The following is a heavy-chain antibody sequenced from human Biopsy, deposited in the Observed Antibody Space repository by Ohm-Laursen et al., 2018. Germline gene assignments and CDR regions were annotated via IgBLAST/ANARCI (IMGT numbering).Heavy chain of an antibody. J-gene: IGHJ5*02. D-gene: IGHD3-22*01. V-gene: IGHV1-2*02. CDR1: GGTFSNYG. CDR2: IDPKSGGT. Sequence: GSSVKVSCKAPGGTFSNYGVNWVRQAPGQGLEWMGWIDPKSGGTNYAQKFQGRVTMTRDTSISTTYMELRRLTSDDTAVFYCARGGYYYDSLAYYYWFDPWGQGTLVTVSS. CDR3: ARGGYYYDSLAYYYWFDP.